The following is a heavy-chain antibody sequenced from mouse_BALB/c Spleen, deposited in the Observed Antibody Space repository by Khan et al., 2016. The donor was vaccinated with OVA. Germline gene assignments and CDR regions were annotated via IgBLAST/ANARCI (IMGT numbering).Heavy chain of an antibody. CDR3: ATHRYDVSWFSY. CDR2: INPNTGYT. CDR1: GYTFTTYW. D-gene: IGHD2-14*01. V-gene: IGHV1-7*01. Sequence: QVQLQQSGTELAKPGASVKMSCKASGYTFTTYWIHWLKQRPGQGLEWIGYINPNTGYTEYNQHFKDKASLTADKFSSAAYMQLSSLTSEDSAVYYCATHRYDVSWFSYWGQGTLVTVS. J-gene: IGHJ3*01.